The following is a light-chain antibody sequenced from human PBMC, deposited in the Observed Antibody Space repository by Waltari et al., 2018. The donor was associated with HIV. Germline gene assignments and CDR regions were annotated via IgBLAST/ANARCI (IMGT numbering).Light chain of an antibody. J-gene: IGLJ2*01. CDR3: QAFDSSLTTSGVI. CDR2: ANI. Sequence: QSVLTQPPSVSGAPGQRVTISCTGSSSNIGAGYDVHWYQQLPGTAPKLLIYANIKRPSVVPDRFSGSKSGSSASLASTGLQAEEEAHYYCQAFDSSLTTSGVIFGGGTKLTVL. CDR1: SSNIGAGYD. V-gene: IGLV1-40*01.